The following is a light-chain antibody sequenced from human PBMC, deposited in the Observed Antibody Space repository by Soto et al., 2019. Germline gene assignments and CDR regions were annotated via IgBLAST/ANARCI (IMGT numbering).Light chain of an antibody. V-gene: IGLV2-14*01. CDR2: EVS. CDR1: SSDVGGYNY. CDR3: SSYRSIGSLV. Sequence: QSVLTQPASVSGSPGQSITISCTGTSSDVGGYNYVSWYQQHPGKAPKVMIYEVSNRPSGVSNRFSGSKSGNTASLTISGLQAEDEADYCCSSYRSIGSLVFGTGTKLTVL. J-gene: IGLJ1*01.